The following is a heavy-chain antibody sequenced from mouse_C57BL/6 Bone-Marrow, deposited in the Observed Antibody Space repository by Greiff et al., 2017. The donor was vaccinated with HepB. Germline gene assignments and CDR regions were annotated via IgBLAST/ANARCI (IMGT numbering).Heavy chain of an antibody. CDR1: GYTFTSYW. CDR3: ARRRERYDYDIGYVDV. J-gene: IGHJ1*03. Sequence: QVQLQQSGAELVRPGTSVKLSCKASGYTFTSYWMHWVKQRPGQGLEWIGVIDPSDSYTNYNQKLKGKATLTVATSSSTAYMQLSSLTSGDAAVYYCARRRERYDYDIGYVDVWGTGTTVTVSS. CDR2: IDPSDSYT. V-gene: IGHV1-59*01. D-gene: IGHD2-4*01.